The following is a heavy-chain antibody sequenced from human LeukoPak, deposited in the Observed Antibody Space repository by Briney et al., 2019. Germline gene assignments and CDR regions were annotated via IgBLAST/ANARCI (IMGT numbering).Heavy chain of an antibody. CDR3: ARDRGDCGGDCYSNWFDP. D-gene: IGHD2-21*01. CDR2: INPNSGGT. J-gene: IGHJ5*02. CDR1: GYTFTGYY. V-gene: IGHV1-2*02. Sequence: ASVKVSCKASGYTFTGYYMHWVRQAPGQGLEGMGWINPNSGGTNYAQKFQGRVTMTRDTSISTAYMELCRLRSDDTAVYYCARDRGDCGGDCYSNWFDPWGQGTLVTVSS.